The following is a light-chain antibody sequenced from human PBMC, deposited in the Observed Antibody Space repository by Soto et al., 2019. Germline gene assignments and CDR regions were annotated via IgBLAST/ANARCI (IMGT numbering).Light chain of an antibody. CDR2: GAS. J-gene: IGKJ2*01. V-gene: IGKV3-11*01. CDR3: QQCSNWPRA. CDR1: QSVNTY. Sequence: EIVLTQSPATLSLSPGERTTLSCRASQSVNTYLAWYQHKPGQAPRLLIYGASNRATGIPARFSASGSGTDFTLSISSLEPEDFAVYYCQQCSNWPRAFGQGTKVDIK.